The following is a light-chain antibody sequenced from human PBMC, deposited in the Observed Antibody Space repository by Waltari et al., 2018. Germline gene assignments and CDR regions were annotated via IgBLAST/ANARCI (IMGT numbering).Light chain of an antibody. CDR1: SNDVGGYNH. Sequence: QSALTQPRSVSGSPGQSVTFSCTGTSNDVGGYNHVSWYQQSPGKAPKRMVYDVFNRPSGVPDRFSGSKSGNTGSLTISGLQADDEADYYCCSYAGSYTVLFGGGTKLTVL. V-gene: IGLV2-11*01. J-gene: IGLJ2*01. CDR3: CSYAGSYTVL. CDR2: DVF.